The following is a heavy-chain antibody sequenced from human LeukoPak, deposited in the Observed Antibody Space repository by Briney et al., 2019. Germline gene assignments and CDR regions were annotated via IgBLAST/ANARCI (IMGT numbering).Heavy chain of an antibody. CDR1: GGSISSGGYS. CDR3: ARLPSTVGRDGYNVFDY. CDR2: IYHSGST. V-gene: IGHV4-30-2*01. J-gene: IGHJ4*02. D-gene: IGHD5-24*01. Sequence: PSETLSLTCAVSGGSISSGGYSWSWIRQPPGKGLEWIGYIYHSGSTYYNPSLKSRVTISVDRSKNQFSLKLSSVTAADTAVYYCARLPSTVGRDGYNVFDYWGQGTLVTVSS.